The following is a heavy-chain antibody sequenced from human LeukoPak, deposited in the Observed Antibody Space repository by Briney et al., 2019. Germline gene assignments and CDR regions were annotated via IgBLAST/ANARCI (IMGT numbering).Heavy chain of an antibody. Sequence: PGGSLRLSCAASGFTFSSYSMNWVRQTPGKGLEYVSVISSNGGSTYYANSVKGRFTISRDNSKNTLYLQMGSLRAEDMAVYYCVRGLVLGAFDIWGQGRMVTVSS. J-gene: IGHJ3*02. CDR3: VRGLVLGAFDI. CDR1: GFTFSSYS. D-gene: IGHD2-15*01. CDR2: ISSNGGST. V-gene: IGHV3-64*01.